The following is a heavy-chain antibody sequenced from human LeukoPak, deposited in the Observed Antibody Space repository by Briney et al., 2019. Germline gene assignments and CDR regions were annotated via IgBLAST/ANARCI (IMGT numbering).Heavy chain of an antibody. V-gene: IGHV3-48*03. D-gene: IGHD2-2*01. J-gene: IGHJ4*02. CDR3: ATDCSSSSCLQSDH. Sequence: GGSLRLSCVASGFTPTTYEMIWVRQAPGKGLEWVSYITSSSSNKYYADSVEGRFTISRDNAKNSLYLQMNSLRAEDTAVYYCATDCSSSSCLQSDHWGQGTLVTVSS. CDR1: GFTPTTYE. CDR2: ITSSSSNK.